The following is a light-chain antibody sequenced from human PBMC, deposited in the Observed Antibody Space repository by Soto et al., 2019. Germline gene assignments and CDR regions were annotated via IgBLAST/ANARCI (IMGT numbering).Light chain of an antibody. CDR1: SSDVGGHDF. Sequence: QSVLTQPASVSGSPGQSITISCTGSSSDVGGHDFVSWYQHHPGKAPKLMIFAVTNRPSGVSNRFSGSKSGSTASLTISGLQAEDEADYYCISYTVSRTYIFGTGTKVTVL. CDR2: AVT. J-gene: IGLJ1*01. V-gene: IGLV2-14*01. CDR3: ISYTVSRTYI.